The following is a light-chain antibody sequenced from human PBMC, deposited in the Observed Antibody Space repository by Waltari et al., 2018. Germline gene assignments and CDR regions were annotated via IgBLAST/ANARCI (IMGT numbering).Light chain of an antibody. CDR3: QSYDRSTVI. Sequence: NFILTQPHSVSESPGKTITISCTRSSDSIASNYVQWYRQRPGSAPTTLINEDNQRASGVPYRFSGSIDYSSNSAFLTISTLKTEDEADYYCQSYDRSTVIFGGGTKLTVL. J-gene: IGLJ2*01. CDR2: EDN. CDR1: SDSIASNY. V-gene: IGLV6-57*03.